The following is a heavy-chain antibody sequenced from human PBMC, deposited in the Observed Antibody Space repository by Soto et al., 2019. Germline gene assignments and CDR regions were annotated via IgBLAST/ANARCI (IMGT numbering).Heavy chain of an antibody. CDR2: IYWNDDK. CDR1: GFSLTTPGEG. Sequence: SGPTLVNPTQTLTLTCTFSGFSLTTPGEGVGWIRQPPGKALEWLALIYWNDDKRYSPSLKSRLTITKDTSKNQVVLSMTNMDPVDTATFFCAQSHIIGTTSGHNCSGHWGQGTLVTVSS. V-gene: IGHV2-5*01. D-gene: IGHD1-7*01. J-gene: IGHJ5*02. CDR3: AQSHIIGTTSGHNCSGH.